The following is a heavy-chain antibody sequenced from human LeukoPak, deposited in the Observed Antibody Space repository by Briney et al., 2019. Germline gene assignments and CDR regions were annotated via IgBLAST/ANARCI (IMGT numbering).Heavy chain of an antibody. J-gene: IGHJ4*02. Sequence: GGSLRLSCAASGFTFSSYAMSWVRQAPGKGLEWVSAISGSGGSTYYADSVKGRFTISRDNSKNSLYLQMNSLRAEDTAAYYCARSLIVVVITQSFDYWGQGTLVTVSS. CDR1: GFTFSSYA. D-gene: IGHD3-22*01. CDR2: ISGSGGST. CDR3: ARSLIVVVITQSFDY. V-gene: IGHV3-23*01.